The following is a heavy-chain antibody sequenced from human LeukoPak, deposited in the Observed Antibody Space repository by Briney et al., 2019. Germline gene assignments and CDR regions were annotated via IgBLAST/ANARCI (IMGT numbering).Heavy chain of an antibody. J-gene: IGHJ3*02. CDR2: IKHDGSEE. CDR1: GFTFSAYW. CDR3: ARGVTTGVDAFDI. D-gene: IGHD4-17*01. V-gene: IGHV3-7*04. Sequence: GGSLRLSGAASGFTFSAYWMTWVGQAPGKGLEWVANIKHDGSEEYYVDSVKGRFTISRDNAKNSLYLQMNSLRAEDTAVYYCARGVTTGVDAFDIWGQGTMVTVSS.